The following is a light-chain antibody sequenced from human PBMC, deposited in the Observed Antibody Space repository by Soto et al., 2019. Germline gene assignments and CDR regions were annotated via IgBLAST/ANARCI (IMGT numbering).Light chain of an antibody. J-gene: IGLJ3*02. Sequence: QSALTQPASVSGSPGQSITISGTGTSSDVGAFKYVSWYQQHPGKAPKLMIYEVSRRPSGVSNRFSASKSGNTASLTISGLQAEDEADYYCSSYTSSSTWVFGGGTKLTVL. V-gene: IGLV2-14*01. CDR2: EVS. CDR1: SSDVGAFKY. CDR3: SSYTSSSTWV.